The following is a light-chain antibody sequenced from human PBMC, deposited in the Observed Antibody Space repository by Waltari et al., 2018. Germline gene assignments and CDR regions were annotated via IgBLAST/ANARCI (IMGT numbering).Light chain of an antibody. V-gene: IGLV2-8*01. CDR3: SSYGGSNNFYV. CDR2: AVT. CDR1: SRDPAVHTD. Sequence: QSALTQPPSASGSPGQSVTISSAGTSRDPAVHTDVSWYQHHPGKAPKLTIYAVTKRPSGVPDRFSGSKSGNTASLTVSGLQAEDESDYYCSSYGGSNNFYVFGTGTKVSVL. J-gene: IGLJ1*01.